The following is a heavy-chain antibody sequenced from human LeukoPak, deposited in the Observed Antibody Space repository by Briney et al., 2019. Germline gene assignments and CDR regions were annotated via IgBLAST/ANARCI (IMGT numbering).Heavy chain of an antibody. Sequence: SETLSLTCAVYGGSFSGYYWSWIRQPPGKGLEWIGEINHSGSTNYNPSLKSRVTISVDTSKNQFSLKLSSVTAADTAVYYCAREGPYSGSYSQTPFDYWGQGTLVTVSS. CDR2: INHSGST. D-gene: IGHD1-26*01. J-gene: IGHJ4*02. CDR3: AREGPYSGSYSQTPFDY. CDR1: GGSFSGYY. V-gene: IGHV4-34*01.